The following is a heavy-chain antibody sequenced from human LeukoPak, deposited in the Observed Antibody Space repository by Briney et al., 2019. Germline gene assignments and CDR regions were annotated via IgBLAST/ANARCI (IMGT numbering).Heavy chain of an antibody. CDR2: IYYSGST. CDR1: GGSMSSSSYY. J-gene: IGHJ6*02. CDR3: ASPLGSHRYYYYYGMDV. Sequence: TSETLSLTCTVTGGSMSSSSYYWGWIRQPPGKGLEWIGSIYYSGSTYYNPSLKSRVTISVDTSKNQFSLKLSSLTAADTAVYYCASPLGSHRYYYYYGMDVWGQGTTVTVSS. D-gene: IGHD6-13*01. V-gene: IGHV4-39*01.